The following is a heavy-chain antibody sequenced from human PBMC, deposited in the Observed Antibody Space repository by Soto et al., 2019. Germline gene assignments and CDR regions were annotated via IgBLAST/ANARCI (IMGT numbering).Heavy chain of an antibody. CDR1: GFTFSSYA. V-gene: IGHV3-23*01. Sequence: EVQLLESGGGLVQPGGSLRLSCAASGFTFSSYAMSWVRQAPGKGLEWVSAISGSGGSTYYADSVKGRFTISRDNSKNTLYLQMNSLRAEDTAVYYCAKTLLWFGESTEALFDYWGQGTLVTVSS. J-gene: IGHJ4*02. D-gene: IGHD3-10*01. CDR3: AKTLLWFGESTEALFDY. CDR2: ISGSGGST.